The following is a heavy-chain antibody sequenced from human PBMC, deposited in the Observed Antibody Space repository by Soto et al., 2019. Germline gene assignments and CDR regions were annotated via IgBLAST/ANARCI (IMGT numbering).Heavy chain of an antibody. CDR3: ARVRDFGDYPLRTFDI. D-gene: IGHD4-17*01. CDR2: IYDSGRT. J-gene: IGHJ3*02. V-gene: IGHV4-59*01. CDR1: GDSISSYY. Sequence: QVQLQESGPGLVKPSETLSLTCTVSGDSISSYYWSWIRQPPGKGLEWIGYIYDSGRTNYNPSLKSRVTISIDTSKKQFSLKLSSVTAADTAVYYCARVRDFGDYPLRTFDIWGQGTMVTVSS.